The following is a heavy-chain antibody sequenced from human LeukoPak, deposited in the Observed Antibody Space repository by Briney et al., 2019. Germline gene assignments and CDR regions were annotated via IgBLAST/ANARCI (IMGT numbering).Heavy chain of an antibody. CDR2: INSDGSEG. V-gene: IGHV3-7*03. CDR3: AKDWYYDFWSGYPY. D-gene: IGHD3-3*01. CDR1: GFTFSGFW. J-gene: IGHJ4*02. Sequence: GGSLRLSCAVSGFTFSGFWMSWSRQAPGKGLEWVASINSDGSEGYYADSVKGRFTISRDNSKNTLYLQMNSLRAEDTAVYYCAKDWYYDFWSGYPYWGQGTLVTVSS.